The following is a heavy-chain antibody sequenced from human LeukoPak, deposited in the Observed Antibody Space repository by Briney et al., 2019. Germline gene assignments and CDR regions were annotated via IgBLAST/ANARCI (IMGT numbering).Heavy chain of an antibody. Sequence: GESPKIYRKGSGYSFTRYWNGRLRQMPGEGLESMGINYPGDSDTSYSPSFQGQVTISADKSISTAYLQWSSLKASDTAMYYGASRMSSGGMDVWGKGTTVTVSS. CDR3: ASRMSSGGMDV. V-gene: IGHV5-51*01. CDR1: GYSFTRYW. J-gene: IGHJ6*04. D-gene: IGHD3-22*01. CDR2: NYPGDSDT.